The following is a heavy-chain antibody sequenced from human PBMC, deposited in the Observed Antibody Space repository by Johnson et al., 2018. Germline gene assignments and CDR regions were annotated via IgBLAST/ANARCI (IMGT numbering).Heavy chain of an antibody. J-gene: IGHJ3*02. CDR3: AKACGLRFWSGYLDAFDI. V-gene: IGHV3-9*01. CDR1: GFTFDDYA. CDR2: ISWNSGSI. Sequence: VQLVESGGGLVQPGRSLRLSCAASGFTFDDYAMHWVRQAPGKGLEWVSGISWNSGSIGYADSVKGRFTISRDNAKNSMYLQMNSLRAEDTALYYCAKACGLRFWSGYLDAFDIWGQGTMVTVSS. D-gene: IGHD3-3*01.